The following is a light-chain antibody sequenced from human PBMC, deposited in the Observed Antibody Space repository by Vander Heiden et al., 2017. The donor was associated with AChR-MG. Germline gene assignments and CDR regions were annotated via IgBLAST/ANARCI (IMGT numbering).Light chain of an antibody. CDR2: DAS. CDR3: QQDYDLPRT. J-gene: IGKJ3*01. Sequence: DIEMTQSPSSLSASIGDRVTITCQASQDINKYLNWYQQKPGKAPKLVIYDASNLETAVPSRFSGNGSGTDFTFTISSLQAEDNGTYYCQQDYDLPRTFGHGTKVDIK. V-gene: IGKV1-33*01. CDR1: QDINKY.